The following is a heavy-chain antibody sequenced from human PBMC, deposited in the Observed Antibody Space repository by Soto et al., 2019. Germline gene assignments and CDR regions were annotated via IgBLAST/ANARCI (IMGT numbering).Heavy chain of an antibody. CDR2: IGGSGGTP. J-gene: IGHJ5*02. Sequence: GGSLRLSCVASGFTFGDYAMSWVRQAPGKGLEWVSGIGGSGGTPYYADSMKGRFTISRDNSKNTLYLQINSLRAEDTAVYYCAKDMYYDFGSGWFDPWGQGTLVTVSS. CDR3: AKDMYYDFGSGWFDP. D-gene: IGHD3-3*01. V-gene: IGHV3-23*01. CDR1: GFTFGDYA.